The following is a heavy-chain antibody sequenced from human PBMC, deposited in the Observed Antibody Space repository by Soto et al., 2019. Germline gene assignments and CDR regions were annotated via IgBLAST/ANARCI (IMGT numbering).Heavy chain of an antibody. Sequence: QVQLVESGGGVVQPGGSLRLSCGASGFTFRSYAMHWVRQTPGKGLEWVAVISYDGSNKHYADTVKGRFIISRDNSKNMLYLQMDSLSTEDTAVYYCVRSMIIVVRLIGLDYWGQGTLVTVSS. CDR1: GFTFRSYA. CDR2: ISYDGSNK. J-gene: IGHJ4*02. D-gene: IGHD3-22*01. CDR3: VRSMIIVVRLIGLDY. V-gene: IGHV3-30-3*01.